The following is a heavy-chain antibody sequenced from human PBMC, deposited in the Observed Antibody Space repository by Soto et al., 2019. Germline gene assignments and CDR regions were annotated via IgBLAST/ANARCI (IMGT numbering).Heavy chain of an antibody. Sequence: SETLSLTCSVSGGSISGSYWSWIRQSPGKGLEWLGYVYYTGSTNYSPSLRSRVSISVDTSKNEFSLRLSSVTAADTAVCFCARTVAVPGAHIDYWGQGTQVTVSS. CDR3: ARTVAVPGAHIDY. V-gene: IGHV4-59*01. D-gene: IGHD6-19*01. J-gene: IGHJ4*02. CDR2: VYYTGST. CDR1: GGSISGSY.